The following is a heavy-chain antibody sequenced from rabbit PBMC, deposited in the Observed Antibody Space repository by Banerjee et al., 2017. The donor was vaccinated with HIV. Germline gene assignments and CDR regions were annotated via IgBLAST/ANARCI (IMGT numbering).Heavy chain of an antibody. J-gene: IGHJ4*01. D-gene: IGHD1-1*01. CDR1: GFDLSSYYY. CDR3: VRSTSGYDIGDL. V-gene: IGHV1S43*01. CDR2: IYSSSSNT. Sequence: QEQLEESGGGLVKSEGSLTLTCKASGFDLSSYYYMCWVRQAPGKGLELIACIYSSSSNTWYASWVNGRFTISRSTSLNTVTLQMTSLTAADTATYFCVRSTSGYDIGDLWGPGTLVTVS.